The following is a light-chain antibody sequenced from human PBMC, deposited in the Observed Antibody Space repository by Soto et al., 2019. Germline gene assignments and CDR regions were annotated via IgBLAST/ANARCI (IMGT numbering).Light chain of an antibody. Sequence: DIQVTQSPSTLSAYVGDRVTKTCRASQSISSWLAWYQQKPGKAPKLLIYDASSLESGVPSRFSGSGSGTEFTLTINNLQPDDFATYYCQQYDNWVAFGGGTKV. CDR3: QQYDNWVA. CDR1: QSISSW. CDR2: DAS. V-gene: IGKV1-5*01. J-gene: IGKJ4*01.